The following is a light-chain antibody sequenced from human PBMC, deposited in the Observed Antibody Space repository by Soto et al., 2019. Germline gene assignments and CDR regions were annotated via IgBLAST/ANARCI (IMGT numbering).Light chain of an antibody. CDR3: SSYTSGDTWV. CDR2: DVN. Sequence: QSALTQPPSASGSPGQSVTISCTGTSSDIGGYNYVSWYQQHPGKAPKLMIYDVNKRPSGVPDRFSGSKSGNTASLTVSGLQAEDEADYYCSSYTSGDTWVFGGGTKLTVL. CDR1: SSDIGGYNY. J-gene: IGLJ3*02. V-gene: IGLV2-8*01.